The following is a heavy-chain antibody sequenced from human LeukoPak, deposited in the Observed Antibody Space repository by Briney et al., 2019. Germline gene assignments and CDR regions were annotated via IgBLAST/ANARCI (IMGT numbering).Heavy chain of an antibody. V-gene: IGHV3-7*01. CDR3: ARSITMIVDWFDP. CDR1: GFSFSSYW. J-gene: IGHJ5*02. D-gene: IGHD3-22*01. Sequence: GGSLRLSCAASGFSFSSYWMSWVRQAPGKGLEWVAYTNQDGSEKYYVDSVRGRFTISRDNAKNSLYLQMNSLRAEDTAVYFCARSITMIVDWFDPWGQGTLVTVSS. CDR2: TNQDGSEK.